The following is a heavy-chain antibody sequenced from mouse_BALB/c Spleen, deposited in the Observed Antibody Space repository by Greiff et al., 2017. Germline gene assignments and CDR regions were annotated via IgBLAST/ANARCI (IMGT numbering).Heavy chain of an antibody. CDR3: ARPYYYGSSYGWYFDV. CDR2: IDPANGNT. CDR1: GFNIKDTY. V-gene: IGHV14-3*02. D-gene: IGHD1-1*01. Sequence: VQLQQSGAELVKPGASVKLSCTASGFNIKDTYMHWVKQRPEQGLEWIGRIDPANGNTKYDPKFQGKATITADTSSNTAYLQLSSLTSEDTAVYYCARPYYYGSSYGWYFDVWGAGTTVTVSS. J-gene: IGHJ1*01.